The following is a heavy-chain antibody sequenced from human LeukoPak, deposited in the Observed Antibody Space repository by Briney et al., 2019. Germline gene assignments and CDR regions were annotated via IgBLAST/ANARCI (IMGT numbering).Heavy chain of an antibody. Sequence: GGSLRLSCAASGFTFSNYGMHWVRQAPGKGLEWVAFIRYDGSNKYYADSVKGRFTISRDNSKNTLYLQMNSLRAEDTAVYYCARDYYGPNDYWGQGTLVTVSS. CDR3: ARDYYGPNDY. CDR1: GFTFSNYG. V-gene: IGHV3-30*02. CDR2: IRYDGSNK. D-gene: IGHD3-10*01. J-gene: IGHJ4*02.